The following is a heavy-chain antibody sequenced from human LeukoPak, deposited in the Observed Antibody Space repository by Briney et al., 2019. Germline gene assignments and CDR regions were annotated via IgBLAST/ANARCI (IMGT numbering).Heavy chain of an antibody. CDR2: IYYSGCT. V-gene: IGHV4-59*01. D-gene: IGHD1-1*01. CDR3: ARVAGRYTNYFDY. Sequence: SETLSLTCTVSGGSISSYYWSWIRQPPGKGLEWIGYIYYSGCTNYNPSLKSRVTISVDTSKNQFSLKLSSVTAADTAVYYCARVAGRYTNYFDYWGQGTLVTVSS. J-gene: IGHJ4*02. CDR1: GGSISSYY.